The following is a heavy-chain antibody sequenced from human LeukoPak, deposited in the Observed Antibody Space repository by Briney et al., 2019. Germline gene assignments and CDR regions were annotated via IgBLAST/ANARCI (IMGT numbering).Heavy chain of an antibody. V-gene: IGHV4-38-2*02. J-gene: IGHJ4*02. CDR3: ARAPHYLDSSGYRCYFDY. Sequence: SETLSLTCTVSGYSITSGYYWGWIRQPPGKGLEWIGNIYHSGSTYYNSSLKSRVTISVDTSKNQFSLRLNSVAATDTAVYYCARAPHYLDSSGYRCYFDYWGQGTLVTVSS. CDR2: IYHSGST. CDR1: GYSITSGYY. D-gene: IGHD3-22*01.